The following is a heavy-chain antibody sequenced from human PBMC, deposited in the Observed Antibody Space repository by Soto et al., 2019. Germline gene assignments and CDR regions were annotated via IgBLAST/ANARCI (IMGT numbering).Heavy chain of an antibody. CDR2: IYYRGSS. J-gene: IGHJ4*02. CDR3: ARLGGFYQAFDS. Sequence: SETLSLTCTVSGDSMKSYYWSWIRQPPGKGLEWIGYIYYRGSSNYNPSLKSRVTISVDMSRNQLSLKLSSVTAADTAVYYCARLGGFYQAFDSWGQGALVTVS. CDR1: GDSMKSYY. V-gene: IGHV4-59*01. D-gene: IGHD3-22*01.